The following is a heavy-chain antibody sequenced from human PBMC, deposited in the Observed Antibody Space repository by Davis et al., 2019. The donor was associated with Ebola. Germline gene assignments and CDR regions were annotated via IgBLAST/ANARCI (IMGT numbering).Heavy chain of an antibody. V-gene: IGHV1-69*13. CDR3: ARDRYSDGSGYFFEQSH. CDR2: IIPIFRTS. Sequence: SVKVSCKASGGTFSGYAINWVRLAPGRGLEWMGGIIPIFRTSNYAQKFQGRVTITADGSTSTAYMELHSLRSEDTAVYYCARDRYSDGSGYFFEQSHWGQGTLVTVSS. CDR1: GGTFSGYA. J-gene: IGHJ4*02. D-gene: IGHD3-22*01.